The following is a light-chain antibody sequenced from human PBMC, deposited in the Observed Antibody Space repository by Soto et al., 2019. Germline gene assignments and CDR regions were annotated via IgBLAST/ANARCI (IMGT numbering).Light chain of an antibody. V-gene: IGKV1-12*01. J-gene: IGKJ4*01. CDR1: QGISNH. Sequence: DMQMTQSPSSVSASVGDRVTITCRASQGISNHLAWFQQKPGKAPKLLIYAASSLQTGVPSRFSGSGSGTDFTLTITILQPDDVAAYYCQQANSFPPGLTFGGGTKVEI. CDR2: AAS. CDR3: QQANSFPPGLT.